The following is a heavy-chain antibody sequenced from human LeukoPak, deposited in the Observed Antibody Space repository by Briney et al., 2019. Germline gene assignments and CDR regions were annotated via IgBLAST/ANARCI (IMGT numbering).Heavy chain of an antibody. CDR3: ARHGPDYDYVWGSYRPYYYYYYMDV. D-gene: IGHD3-16*02. V-gene: IGHV4-39*01. CDR2: IYYSGST. Sequence: PSETLSLTCTVSGGSISSSSYYWGWIRQPPGKGLEWIGSIYYSGSTYYNPSLKSRVTISVDTSKNQFSLKLSSVTAADTAVYYCARHGPDYDYVWGSYRPYYYYYYMDVWGKGTTVTISS. J-gene: IGHJ6*03. CDR1: GGSISSSSYY.